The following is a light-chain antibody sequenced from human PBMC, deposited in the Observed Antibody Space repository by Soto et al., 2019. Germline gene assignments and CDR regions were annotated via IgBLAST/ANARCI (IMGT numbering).Light chain of an antibody. J-gene: IGKJ1*01. CDR2: GAS. Sequence: EIVLTQSPGTLSLSPGERATLSCRASQSVRSSFLAWYQQKPGQAPRLFIYGASSRATGIPDRFSGSGSGTDFTLTISRLEPEDFAVHYCQQYGSSGTFGQGTKVDIK. V-gene: IGKV3-20*01. CDR1: QSVRSSF. CDR3: QQYGSSGT.